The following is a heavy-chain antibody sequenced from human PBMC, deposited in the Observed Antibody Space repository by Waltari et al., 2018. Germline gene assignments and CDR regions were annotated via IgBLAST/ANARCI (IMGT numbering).Heavy chain of an antibody. Sequence: EVQLVESGGGLVKPGGSLRLSCAASGFTFSNAWLSWARQAPGKGLEWVGRIRSKSDGGTADYVAPVKGRFAISRDDSKNALYLQMSSLQTEDTAVYYCTTGMGSSWGQGTLVTVSS. J-gene: IGHJ5*02. CDR3: TTGMGSS. CDR2: IRSKSDGGTA. V-gene: IGHV3-15*01. CDR1: GFTFSNAW. D-gene: IGHD3-16*01.